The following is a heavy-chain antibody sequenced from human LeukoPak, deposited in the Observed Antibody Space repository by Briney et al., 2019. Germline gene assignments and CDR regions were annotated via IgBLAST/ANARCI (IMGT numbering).Heavy chain of an antibody. CDR3: ARIYIGDSGCSLDY. D-gene: IGHD3-22*01. J-gene: IGHJ4*02. CDR2: IYYSGST. CDR1: GGSISSSSYY. Sequence: TSETLSLTCTVSGGSISSSSYYWGWIRQPPGKGLEWIGSIYYSGSTYYNPSLKSRVTISVDTSKNQFSLKLSSVTAADTAVYYCARIYIGDSGCSLDYWGQGTLVTVSS. V-gene: IGHV4-39*07.